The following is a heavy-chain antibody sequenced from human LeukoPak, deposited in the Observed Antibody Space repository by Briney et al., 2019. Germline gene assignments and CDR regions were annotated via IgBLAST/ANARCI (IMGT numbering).Heavy chain of an antibody. V-gene: IGHV3-23*01. Sequence: GGSLRLSCAASGFTFNNYAMSWVRQGPGKGLEWVSAISVSGNTYHADSVKGRFTISRDSSKNTLYLQMNSLRAEDAAVYYCAKAPVTTCSGAYCYPFDYWGQGTLVTVSS. J-gene: IGHJ4*02. CDR2: ISVSGNT. D-gene: IGHD2-15*01. CDR3: AKAPVTTCSGAYCYPFDY. CDR1: GFTFNNYA.